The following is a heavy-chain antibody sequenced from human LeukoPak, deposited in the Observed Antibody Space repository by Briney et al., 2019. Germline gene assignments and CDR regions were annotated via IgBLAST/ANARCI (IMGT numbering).Heavy chain of an antibody. Sequence: SETLSLTCTVSGGSISSYHWSWIRQTPGKGLEWIGYIYYSGSTNYNPSLKSRVTISVNTSKNQFSLKLSSVTAADTAVYFCARHGASGSYLYYFDYWGQGTLVTVSS. CDR3: ARHGASGSYLYYFDY. V-gene: IGHV4-59*08. D-gene: IGHD1-26*01. CDR1: GGSISSYH. CDR2: IYYSGST. J-gene: IGHJ4*02.